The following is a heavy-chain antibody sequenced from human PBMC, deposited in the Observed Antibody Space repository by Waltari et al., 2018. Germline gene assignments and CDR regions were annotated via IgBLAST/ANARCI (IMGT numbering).Heavy chain of an antibody. Sequence: QVQLQESGPGLVKPSETLSLTCPVSGGSITTYYWTWIRQPPGRGLEWIGYRFYNGSPNSNPSLKSRVTISIDTSKNQVSLNLSSVTAADTAIYYCARDTIAVGYFDLWGQGTLVTVSS. CDR1: GGSITTYY. D-gene: IGHD6-19*01. CDR2: RFYNGSP. J-gene: IGHJ4*02. CDR3: ARDTIAVGYFDL. V-gene: IGHV4-59*01.